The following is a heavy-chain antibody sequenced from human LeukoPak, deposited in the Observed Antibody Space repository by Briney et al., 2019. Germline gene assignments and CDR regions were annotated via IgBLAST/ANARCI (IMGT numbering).Heavy chain of an antibody. CDR1: GFTFTNYW. CDR2: MKPDGSER. CDR3: ARERIVGAASTRYYGMDV. D-gene: IGHD1-26*01. J-gene: IGHJ6*02. Sequence: GGSLRLSCAASGFTFTNYWMSWVRQAPGKGLEWVANMKPDGSERYYVDSVEGRFTVSRDNAKNSLYFQMNSLRAEDTAVYYCARERIVGAASTRYYGMDVWGQGTTVTVSS. V-gene: IGHV3-7*03.